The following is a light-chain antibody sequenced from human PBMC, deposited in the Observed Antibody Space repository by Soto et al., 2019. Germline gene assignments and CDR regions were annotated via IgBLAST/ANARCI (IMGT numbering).Light chain of an antibody. CDR2: GAS. J-gene: IGKJ1*01. Sequence: EIVMTQSPATLSVSQGERATLSCMASQSVSSNLAWYQQKPGQAPRLLIYGASTRATGIPARFSGSGSGTEFTLTIRSLQSEDFAVYYCQQYNNWPPWKCGQGTKGDIK. CDR1: QSVSSN. CDR3: QQYNNWPPWK. V-gene: IGKV3-15*01.